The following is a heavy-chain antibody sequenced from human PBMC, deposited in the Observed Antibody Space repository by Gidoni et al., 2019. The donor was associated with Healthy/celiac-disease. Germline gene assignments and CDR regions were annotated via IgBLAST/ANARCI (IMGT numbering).Heavy chain of an antibody. D-gene: IGHD3-16*01. J-gene: IGHJ4*02. V-gene: IGHV1-69*01. CDR1: GATFSSYA. CDR2: IIPIFGTA. CDR3: ARAAVPDGGDY. Sequence: QVQLVQSGAEVTKPGSSVKVSCKASGATFSSYAIRWVRQAPGQGLEWMGGIIPIFGTASYAQKFQGRVTITADESTSTAYMELSSLRSEDTAVYYCARAAVPDGGDYWGQGTLVTVSS.